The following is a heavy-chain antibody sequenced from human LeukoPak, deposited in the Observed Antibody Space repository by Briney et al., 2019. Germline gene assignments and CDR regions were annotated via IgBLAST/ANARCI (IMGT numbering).Heavy chain of an antibody. V-gene: IGHV5-51*01. CDR3: ARVGGIAVADHFDY. CDR2: VYPDNPDT. D-gene: IGHD6-19*01. Sequence: GESLKISCKGSGYSFSGYWIGWVRQMPGKGLEWMGIVYPDNPDTRYSPSFQGQVTISADKSITTAYLHWSSLKASDTAMYYCARVGGIAVADHFDYWGQGTLVTVSS. CDR1: GYSFSGYW. J-gene: IGHJ4*02.